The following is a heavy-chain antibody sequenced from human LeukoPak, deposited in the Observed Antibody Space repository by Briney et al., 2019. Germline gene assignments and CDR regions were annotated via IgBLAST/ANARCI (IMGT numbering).Heavy chain of an antibody. CDR1: GGSISSTSSY. J-gene: IGHJ4*02. V-gene: IGHV4-39*01. CDR2: IYYSGST. D-gene: IGHD3/OR15-3a*01. Sequence: SETLSLTCTVSGGSISSTSSYWGWIRQPPGKGLEWIATIYYSGSTYYNASLKSQVSISIDTSKNQFSLRLTSVTAADTAVYYCARQTGSRLFILPGGQGTLVTVSS. CDR3: ARQTGSRLFILP.